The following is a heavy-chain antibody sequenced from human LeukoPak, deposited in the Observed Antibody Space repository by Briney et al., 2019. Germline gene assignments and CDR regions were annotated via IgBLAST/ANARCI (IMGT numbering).Heavy chain of an antibody. CDR1: GGSISSSSYY. Sequence: ETLSLPCTVSGGSISSSSYYWGWIRPPPGKGLEWVGSIYYSGSTYYNPSLKSRVTISVDTSKNQFSLKLSSVTAADTAVYYCARLVYSSSPLFDYWGQGTLVTVSS. CDR3: ARLVYSSSPLFDY. CDR2: IYYSGST. J-gene: IGHJ4*02. V-gene: IGHV4-39*01. D-gene: IGHD6-6*01.